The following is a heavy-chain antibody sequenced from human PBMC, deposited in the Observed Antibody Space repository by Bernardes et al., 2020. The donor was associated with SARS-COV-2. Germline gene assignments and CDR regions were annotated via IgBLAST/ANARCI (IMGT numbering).Heavy chain of an antibody. Sequence: GAYLKISSKVSGYSITRYWIGWVRHMPGKGLDWMGIIYPGDSDTRYSPSFQGQVTISADKSISTAYLQWSSLKASDTAMYYCARHKGYYDSTIGYWGQGTLVTVS. J-gene: IGHJ4*02. D-gene: IGHD3-22*01. V-gene: IGHV5-51*01. CDR2: IYPGDSDT. CDR3: ARHKGYYDSTIGY. CDR1: GYSITRYW.